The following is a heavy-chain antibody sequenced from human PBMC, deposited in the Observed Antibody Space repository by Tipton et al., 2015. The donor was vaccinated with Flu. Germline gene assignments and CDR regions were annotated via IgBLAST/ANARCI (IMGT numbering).Heavy chain of an antibody. V-gene: IGHV3-30*02. CDR3: AKEEGYCSSTSCQITYYYYGMDV. CDR1: GFTFSSYG. J-gene: IGHJ6*02. D-gene: IGHD2-2*01. Sequence: QVQLVQSGGGVVQPGGSLKLSCAASGFTFSSYGMHWVRQAPGKGLEWVAFIRYDGSNKYYADSAKGRFTISRDNSKNTLYLQMNSLRAEDTAVYYCAKEEGYCSSTSCQITYYYYGMDVWGQGTTVTVSS. CDR2: IRYDGSNK.